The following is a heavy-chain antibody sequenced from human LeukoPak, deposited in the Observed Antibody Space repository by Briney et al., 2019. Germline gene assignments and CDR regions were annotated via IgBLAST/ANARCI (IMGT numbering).Heavy chain of an antibody. CDR1: GGTFSSYA. D-gene: IGHD5-24*01. CDR3: ARNGGYKYNWFDP. Sequence: ASVKVSCKASGGTFSSYAISWVRQAPGQGLEWMGGIIPIFGTANYAQKFQGRVTITADESTSTAYMELSSLRSEDTAVYYCARNGGYKYNWFDPWGQGTLVTGSS. V-gene: IGHV1-69*13. J-gene: IGHJ5*02. CDR2: IIPIFGTA.